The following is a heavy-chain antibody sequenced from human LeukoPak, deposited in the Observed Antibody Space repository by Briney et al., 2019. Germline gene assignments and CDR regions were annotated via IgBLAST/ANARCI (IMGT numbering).Heavy chain of an antibody. CDR1: GYSFSGYY. CDR3: ARYRGSVRSWFDF. CDR2: INPDSGGT. J-gene: IGHJ4*02. D-gene: IGHD5/OR15-5a*01. V-gene: IGHV1-2*02. Sequence: ASVKVSCKASGYSFSGYYIHWVRQAPGQGLELMGWINPDSGGTNYAQNFQGRVTMTRDTSISTAYMELSRLRSDDAAVYYCARYRGSVRSWFDFWGQGTLVTVSS.